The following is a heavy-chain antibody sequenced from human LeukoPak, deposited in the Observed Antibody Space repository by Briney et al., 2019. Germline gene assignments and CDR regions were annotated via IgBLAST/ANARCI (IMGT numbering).Heavy chain of an antibody. CDR1: GFTFSSYW. CDR3: AREYCGGDCYYGY. J-gene: IGHJ4*02. D-gene: IGHD2-21*01. Sequence: GGSLRLSCAASGFTFSSYWMSWVRQAPGKGLEWVANIKQDGSEKYYVDSVKGRFTISRDNAKNPLYLQMNSLRAEDTAVYYCAREYCGGDCYYGYWGQGTLVTVSS. CDR2: IKQDGSEK. V-gene: IGHV3-7*01.